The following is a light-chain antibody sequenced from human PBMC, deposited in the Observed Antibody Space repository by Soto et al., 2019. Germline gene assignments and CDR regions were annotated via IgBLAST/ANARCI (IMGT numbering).Light chain of an antibody. J-gene: IGKJ4*01. CDR3: QQRSDWPST. Sequence: EIVLTQSPATLSLSPGERATLSCKASQSVGTYFAWYQQKPGQAPRLLIYDSSNRATGIPARFSGSWSGTDFTLTISSLEPEDFAVYYCQQRSDWPSTFGGGTKVEIK. CDR2: DSS. V-gene: IGKV3-11*01. CDR1: QSVGTY.